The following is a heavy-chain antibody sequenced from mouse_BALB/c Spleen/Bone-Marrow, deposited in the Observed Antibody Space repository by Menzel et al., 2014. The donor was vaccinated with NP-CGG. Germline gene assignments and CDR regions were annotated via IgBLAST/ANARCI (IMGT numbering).Heavy chain of an antibody. CDR2: ILSGGSS. Sequence: QVQLQQSGPGLVQPSQSLSITCTVSGFSLTTYGIHWIRQSPGKGLEWLGVILSGGSSDYNAAFISRVSINKDNSKSQVFFKMNSLQANDTAIYYCARNYDCDAYYFDYWGQGTFITVSS. CDR1: GFSLTTYG. CDR3: ARNYDCDAYYFDY. D-gene: IGHD2-4*01. V-gene: IGHV2-2*02. J-gene: IGHJ2*02.